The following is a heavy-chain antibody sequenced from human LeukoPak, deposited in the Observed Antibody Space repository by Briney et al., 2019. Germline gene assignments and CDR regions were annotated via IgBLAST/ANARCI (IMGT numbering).Heavy chain of an antibody. Sequence: GSSVKVSCKASGGTFSSYAISWVRQAPGQGLEWMGGIIPIFGTANYAQKFQGRVTITADESTSTAYMELSSLRSEDTAVYYCARGGLSRYCSSTSCYHKWGYYFDYWGQGTLVTVSS. CDR2: IIPIFGTA. CDR1: GGTFSSYA. J-gene: IGHJ4*02. D-gene: IGHD2-2*01. CDR3: ARGGLSRYCSSTSCYHKWGYYFDY. V-gene: IGHV1-69*01.